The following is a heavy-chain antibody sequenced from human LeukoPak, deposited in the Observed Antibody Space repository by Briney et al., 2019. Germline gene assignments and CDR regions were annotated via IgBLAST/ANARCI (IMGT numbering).Heavy chain of an antibody. Sequence: PSETLSLTCTVSGVSISSSTYYWGWIRQPPGKGLEWIGSIYYSGSTYYNPSLKSRVTISVDTSKNQFSLKLSSVTAADTAVYYCARQSSQYDILTGYHNGYYFDYWGQGTLVTVSS. J-gene: IGHJ4*02. CDR1: GVSISSSTYY. CDR2: IYYSGST. V-gene: IGHV4-39*01. CDR3: ARQSSQYDILTGYHNGYYFDY. D-gene: IGHD3-9*01.